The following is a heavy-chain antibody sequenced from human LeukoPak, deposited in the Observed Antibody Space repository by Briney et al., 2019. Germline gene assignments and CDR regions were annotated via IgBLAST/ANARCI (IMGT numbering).Heavy chain of an antibody. CDR3: ARRYSSGWEPFDY. CDR1: GYSFASYW. D-gene: IGHD6-19*01. CDR2: IDPSDSYT. J-gene: IGHJ4*02. V-gene: IGHV5-10-1*01. Sequence: GESLKISCKGSGYSFASYWISWVRKMPGKGLEWMGRIDPSDSYTNYSPSFQGHVTISADRSISTAYLQWGSLKASDTAMYYCARRYSSGWEPFDYWGQGTLVTVSS.